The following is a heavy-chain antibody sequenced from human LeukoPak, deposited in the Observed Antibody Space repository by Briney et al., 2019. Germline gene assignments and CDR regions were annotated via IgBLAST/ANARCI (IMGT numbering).Heavy chain of an antibody. Sequence: PGGSLRLSCAASGFTFSDYYMSWIRQAPGKGLEGVSYISSSGSTIYYADSVKGRFTISRDTAKNSLYLQMNSLRAEDTAVYYWATRPFGYPPAALDVWGQGTTVTVSS. V-gene: IGHV3-11*01. D-gene: IGHD3-10*01. CDR2: ISSSGSTI. CDR3: ATRPFGYPPAALDV. J-gene: IGHJ6*02. CDR1: GFTFSDYY.